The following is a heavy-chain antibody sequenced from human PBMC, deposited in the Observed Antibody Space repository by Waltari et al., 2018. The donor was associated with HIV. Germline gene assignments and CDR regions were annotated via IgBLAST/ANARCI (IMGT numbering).Heavy chain of an antibody. Sequence: GLVKPGGSLRLSCAASGFTFSNAWMSWVRQAPGKGLEWVGRIKSKTDGGTTDYAAPVKGRFTISRDDSKNTLYLQMNSLKTEDTAVYYCTTDFSVVVSGLYGMDVWGQGTTVTVSS. D-gene: IGHD2-21*01. CDR3: TTDFSVVVSGLYGMDV. CDR2: IKSKTDGGTT. J-gene: IGHJ6*02. V-gene: IGHV3-15*01. CDR1: GFTFSNAW.